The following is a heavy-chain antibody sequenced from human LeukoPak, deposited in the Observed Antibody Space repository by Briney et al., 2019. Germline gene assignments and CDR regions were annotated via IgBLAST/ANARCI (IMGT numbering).Heavy chain of an antibody. CDR1: GGSISSYY. Sequence: SETLSLTCTVSGGSISSYYWSWIRQPPGKGLEWIASVYYSGSTYYNPSLKSRVTISADTSKNQFSLKLSSVTAADTAVYYCARYYYDSSGYWRFDYWGQGTLVTVSS. CDR2: VYYSGST. CDR3: ARYYYDSSGYWRFDY. V-gene: IGHV4-39*07. J-gene: IGHJ4*02. D-gene: IGHD3-22*01.